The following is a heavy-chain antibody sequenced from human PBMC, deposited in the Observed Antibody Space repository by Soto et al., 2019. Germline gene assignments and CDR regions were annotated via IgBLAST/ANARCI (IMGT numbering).Heavy chain of an antibody. CDR1: GYSFTGYS. V-gene: IGHV1-2*02. Sequence: ASVKVSCKTSGYSFTGYSEHWVRQAPGHGPEWMGWINPKSGGTKYAQKFQGRVTMTRDTSISTVFMELSRVTSDDTAVYYCAREVLPRGNFITRKLFGYWVQGHLVTVYS. CDR3: AREVLPRGNFITRKLFGY. J-gene: IGHJ4*02. CDR2: INPKSGGT. D-gene: IGHD3-10*01.